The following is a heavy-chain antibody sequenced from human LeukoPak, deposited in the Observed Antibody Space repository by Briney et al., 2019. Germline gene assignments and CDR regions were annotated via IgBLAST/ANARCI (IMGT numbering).Heavy chain of an antibody. CDR1: GGSFSGYY. CDR2: INHSGST. J-gene: IGHJ4*02. D-gene: IGHD2-2*01. Sequence: NPSETPSLTCAVYGGSFSGYYWSWIRQPPGKGLEWIGEINHSGSTNYNPSLKSRVTISADTSKNQFSLKLSSVTAADTAVYYCARHRRGYCSSTSCKYFDYWGQGTLVTVSS. V-gene: IGHV4-34*01. CDR3: ARHRRGYCSSTSCKYFDY.